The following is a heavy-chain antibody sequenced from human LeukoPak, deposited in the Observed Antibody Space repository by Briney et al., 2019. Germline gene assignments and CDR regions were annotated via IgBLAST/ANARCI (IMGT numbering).Heavy chain of an antibody. Sequence: SETLSLTCTVSGGSISSYYWSWIRQPPGKGLEWIGYISYSGSTNYSPSLKSRVTISVDTSKNQFSLRLSSVTAADTAVYYCARHLSRTSDYWGQGTLVTVSS. V-gene: IGHV4-59*08. CDR3: ARHLSRTSDY. D-gene: IGHD1-1*01. CDR1: GGSISSYY. J-gene: IGHJ4*02. CDR2: ISYSGST.